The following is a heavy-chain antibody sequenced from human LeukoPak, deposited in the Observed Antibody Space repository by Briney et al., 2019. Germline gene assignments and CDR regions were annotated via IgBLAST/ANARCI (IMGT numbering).Heavy chain of an antibody. Sequence: PGGSLRLSCAASGFTFSSYAMHWVRQAPGKGLEWVAVISYDGSNKYYADSVKGRFTISRDNSKNTPYLQMNSLRAEDTAVYYCARDRLAAALDYWGQGTLVTVSS. CDR2: ISYDGSNK. CDR1: GFTFSSYA. CDR3: ARDRLAAALDY. D-gene: IGHD6-13*01. V-gene: IGHV3-30*04. J-gene: IGHJ4*02.